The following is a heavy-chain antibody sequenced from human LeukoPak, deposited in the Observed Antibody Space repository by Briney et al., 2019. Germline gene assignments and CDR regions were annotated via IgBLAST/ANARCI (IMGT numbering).Heavy chain of an antibody. D-gene: IGHD1-26*01. Sequence: PGGSLRLSCAASAFSLNAYNMNWVRQAPGKGLEWVSSISYTGTYIYYADSVKGRFTISRDNAQNSLYLQMNSLRAEDTAIYYCVRDRGTYRPIDYWGQGTLITVSS. V-gene: IGHV3-21*04. J-gene: IGHJ4*02. CDR1: AFSLNAYN. CDR2: ISYTGTYI. CDR3: VRDRGTYRPIDY.